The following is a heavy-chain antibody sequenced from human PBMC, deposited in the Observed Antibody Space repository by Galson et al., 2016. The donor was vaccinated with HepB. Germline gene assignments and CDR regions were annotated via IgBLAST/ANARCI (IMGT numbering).Heavy chain of an antibody. Sequence: SVKVSCKASGYTFTTFYVHWVHQAPGQGLEWIGRIMPDDGSTIYAQNFQGRVTVTGDTSTSTVYMELSSLTSEDTAVYYCARDGHKWDFDYWGQGSLVTVSS. CDR2: IMPDDGST. V-gene: IGHV1-46*01. CDR1: GYTFTTFY. D-gene: IGHD1-26*01. CDR3: ARDGHKWDFDY. J-gene: IGHJ4*02.